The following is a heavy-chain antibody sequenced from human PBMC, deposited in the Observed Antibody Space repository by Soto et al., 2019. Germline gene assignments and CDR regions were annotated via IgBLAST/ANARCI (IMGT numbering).Heavy chain of an antibody. CDR2: ISGSGGST. V-gene: IGHV3-23*01. Sequence: EVQLLESGGGLVQPGGSLRLSCAASGFTFSSYAMSWVRQAPGKGLEWVSAISGSGGSTYYADSVKGRFTISRDNSKNTLYLQMNSLRAEDTAVYYCARAYYYDRLRRGDAFDIWGQGTMVTVSS. CDR1: GFTFSSYA. J-gene: IGHJ3*02. CDR3: ARAYYYDRLRRGDAFDI. D-gene: IGHD3-22*01.